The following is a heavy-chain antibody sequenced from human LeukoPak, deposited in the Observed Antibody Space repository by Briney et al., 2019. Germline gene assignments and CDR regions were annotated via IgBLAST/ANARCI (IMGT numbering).Heavy chain of an antibody. J-gene: IGHJ5*02. V-gene: IGHV4-34*01. CDR1: GGSFSGYY. CDR3: ARSGVTMVRGVIISSWFDP. Sequence: SESLSLTCAVYGGSFSGYYWSWIRQPPGKGLEWIGEINHSGSTNYNPSLKSRVTISVDTSKNQFSLKLSSVTAAATAVYYCARSGVTMVRGVIISSWFDPWGQGTLVTVSS. D-gene: IGHD3-10*01. CDR2: INHSGST.